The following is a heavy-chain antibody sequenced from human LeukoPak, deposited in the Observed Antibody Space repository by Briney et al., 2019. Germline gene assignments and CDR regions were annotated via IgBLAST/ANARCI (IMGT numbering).Heavy chain of an antibody. V-gene: IGHV4-34*01. CDR2: INHSGST. D-gene: IGHD3-22*01. Sequence: SETLSLTCAVYGGSFSGYYWSWIRQPPGKGLEWIGEINHSGSTNYNPSLKSRVTISVDTSKTQFSLKLRSVTAADTAVYYCARLPKYYYDNSDYSGYYFDYWGQGTLVTVSS. CDR1: GGSFSGYY. J-gene: IGHJ4*02. CDR3: ARLPKYYYDNSDYSGYYFDY.